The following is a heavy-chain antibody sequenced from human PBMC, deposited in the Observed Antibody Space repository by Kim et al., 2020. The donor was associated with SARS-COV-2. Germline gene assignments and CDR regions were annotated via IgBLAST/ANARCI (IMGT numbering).Heavy chain of an antibody. D-gene: IGHD3-10*01. Sequence: GGSLRLSCAASGFTFSSYAMHWVRQAPGKGLEWVAAISYDGSSIYYADSVKGRFTISRDNSKNTLYLQINSLRAEDTAVYYCAKARNTWFGYSLGQGTL. CDR1: GFTFSSYA. J-gene: IGHJ4*02. CDR3: AKARNTWFGYS. V-gene: IGHV3-30-3*01. CDR2: ISYDGSSI.